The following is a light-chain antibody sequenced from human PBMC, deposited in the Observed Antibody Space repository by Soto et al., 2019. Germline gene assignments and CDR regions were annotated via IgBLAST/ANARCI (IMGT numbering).Light chain of an antibody. CDR2: DAS. J-gene: IGKJ2*01. CDR1: QNISVW. CDR3: QQYDRSSTT. Sequence: DIQMTQSPSTLSASVGDGVTITCRASQNISVWLAWYQQRPGKAPKFLIYDASSLATGVPSRFSGSGSGTEFTLTIRSLQPDDFATYYCQQYDRSSTTFGQGTKLEIK. V-gene: IGKV1-5*01.